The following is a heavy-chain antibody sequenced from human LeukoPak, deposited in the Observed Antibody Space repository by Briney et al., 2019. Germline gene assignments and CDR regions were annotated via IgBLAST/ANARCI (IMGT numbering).Heavy chain of an antibody. V-gene: IGHV4-59*01. CDR3: ARHSTPYYDSSGYYYSDWFDP. Sequence: SETLSLTCTVSGGSISSYYWSWIRQPPGEGLEWIGYIYYSGSTNYNPSLKSRVTISVDTSKNQFSLKLSSVTAADTAVYYCARHSTPYYDSSGYYYSDWFDPWGQGTLVTVSS. J-gene: IGHJ5*02. CDR2: IYYSGST. CDR1: GGSISSYY. D-gene: IGHD3-22*01.